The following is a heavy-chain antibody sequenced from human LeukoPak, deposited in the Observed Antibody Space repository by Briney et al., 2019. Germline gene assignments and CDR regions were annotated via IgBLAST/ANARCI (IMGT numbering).Heavy chain of an antibody. J-gene: IGHJ4*02. CDR2: INPNSGGI. V-gene: IGHV1-2*02. Sequence: ASVTVSCKAAGSTFTGYYMHWVRQAPGQGLGWMGWINPNSGGINYEQNFQGRGTMTRDTSISTAYVELSRMRSDHTAVYYCARDGTYYDFWSGYPTTFDYWGQGTLVTVSS. D-gene: IGHD3-3*01. CDR1: GSTFTGYY. CDR3: ARDGTYYDFWSGYPTTFDY.